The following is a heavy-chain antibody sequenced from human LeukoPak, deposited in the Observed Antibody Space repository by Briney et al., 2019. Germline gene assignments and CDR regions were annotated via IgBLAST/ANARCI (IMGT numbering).Heavy chain of an antibody. Sequence: ASVKVSCKASGGTFSSYAISWVRQAPGQGLEWMGRIIPILGIANYAQKFQGRVTITADKSTSTAYMELSSLRSEDTAVYYCARDPIPYYYGSGGYHCDYWGQGTLVTVSS. CDR3: ARDPIPYYYGSGGYHCDY. J-gene: IGHJ4*02. CDR1: GGTFSSYA. V-gene: IGHV1-69*04. CDR2: IIPILGIA. D-gene: IGHD3-10*01.